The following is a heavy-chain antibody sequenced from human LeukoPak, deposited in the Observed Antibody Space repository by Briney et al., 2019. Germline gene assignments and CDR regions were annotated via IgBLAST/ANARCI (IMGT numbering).Heavy chain of an antibody. CDR1: GFTFSSFG. V-gene: IGHV3-23*01. CDR2: LSGSGGRT. CDR3: AKYYYDSSGYYSEGYFDY. J-gene: IGHJ4*02. D-gene: IGHD3-22*01. Sequence: GGSLRLSCAASGFTFSSFGMSWVRQAPGRGLEWVSALSGSGGRTYYTDSVKGRFTISRDNSKNTLYLQMNSLRAEDTAVYYCAKYYYDSSGYYSEGYFDYWGQGTLVTVSS.